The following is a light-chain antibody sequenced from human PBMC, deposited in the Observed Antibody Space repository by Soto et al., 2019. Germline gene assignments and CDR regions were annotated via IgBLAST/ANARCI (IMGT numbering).Light chain of an antibody. J-gene: IGKJ1*01. CDR1: QSISSW. Sequence: DIQMTQSPSTLSASVGDRVTITCRASQSISSWLAWYQQKQGKAPKLLIYKASSLESGVPSRFSGSGSGTEFTLTISSLQPDYFATYYCQQYNSYWTFGQGTKVEIK. CDR2: KAS. CDR3: QQYNSYWT. V-gene: IGKV1-5*03.